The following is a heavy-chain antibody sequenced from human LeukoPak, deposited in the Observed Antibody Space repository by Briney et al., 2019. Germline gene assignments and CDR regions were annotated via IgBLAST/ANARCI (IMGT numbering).Heavy chain of an antibody. Sequence: SQTLSLTCAISGDSVSSNSAVWNWIRQSPSRGLEWLGRTYYRSKWYNDYAVSVKSRITINPDTSKNQFSLQLNSVTPEDTAVYYCARDFPGSWLHYYYGMDVLGQGTTVTVSS. CDR1: GDSVSSNSAV. CDR2: TYYRSKWYN. D-gene: IGHD6-13*01. CDR3: ARDFPGSWLHYYYGMDV. J-gene: IGHJ6*02. V-gene: IGHV6-1*01.